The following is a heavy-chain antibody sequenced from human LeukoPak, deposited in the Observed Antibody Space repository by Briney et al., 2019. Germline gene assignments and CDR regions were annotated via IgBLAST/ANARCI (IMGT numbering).Heavy chain of an antibody. V-gene: IGHV1-2*02. D-gene: IGHD3-9*01. Sequence: ASVKVSCKASGYTFTAYYIHWVRQAPGQGLEWMGWINPNSGDTNYAQRFQGRVTMTRDTSISTAYMELSRLRSDDTAVYYCARAGTYYDILTGYSYYMDVWGKGTTVTISS. CDR1: GYTFTAYY. CDR3: ARAGTYYDILTGYSYYMDV. J-gene: IGHJ6*03. CDR2: INPNSGDT.